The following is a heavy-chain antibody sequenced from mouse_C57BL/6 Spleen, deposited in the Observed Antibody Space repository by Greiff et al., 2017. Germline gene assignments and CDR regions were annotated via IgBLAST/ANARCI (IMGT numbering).Heavy chain of an antibody. V-gene: IGHV1-76*01. CDR2: IYPGSGNT. Sequence: QVQLQQSGAELVRPGASVKLSCKASGYTFTDYYINWVKQRPGQGLEWIARIYPGSGNTYYNEKFKGKATLTAEKSSSTAYMQLSSLTSEDSAVYFCARSYDGYYEGEDYWGQGTTLTVSS. CDR3: ARSYDGYYEGEDY. D-gene: IGHD2-3*01. J-gene: IGHJ2*01. CDR1: GYTFTDYY.